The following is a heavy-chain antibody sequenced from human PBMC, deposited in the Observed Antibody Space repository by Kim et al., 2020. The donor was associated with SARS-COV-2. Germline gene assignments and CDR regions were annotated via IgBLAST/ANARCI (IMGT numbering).Heavy chain of an antibody. Sequence: GGSLRLSCAASGFTFSSYAMSWVRQAPGKGLEWVSAISGSGGSTYYADSMKGRFTISRDNSKNTLYLQMNSLRAEDTAVYYCAKGRYRDQGTIFGVVIIPVFDYWGQGTLVTVSS. CDR3: AKGRYRDQGTIFGVVIIPVFDY. D-gene: IGHD3-3*01. CDR2: ISGSGGST. J-gene: IGHJ4*02. CDR1: GFTFSSYA. V-gene: IGHV3-23*01.